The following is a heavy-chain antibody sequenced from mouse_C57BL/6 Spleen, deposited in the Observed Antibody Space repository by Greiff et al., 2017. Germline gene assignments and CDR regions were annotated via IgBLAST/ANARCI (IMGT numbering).Heavy chain of an antibody. V-gene: IGHV1-80*01. CDR3: SKTTVLGGYSMDY. CDR2: IYPGDGDT. CDR1: GYAFSSYW. J-gene: IGHJ4*01. Sequence: QVQLQQSGAELVKPGASVKISCKASGYAFSSYWMNWVKQRPGKGLEWIGQIYPGDGDTNYNGKFKGKATLTADKSSSTASMQLSSLTSVYSAVYFWSKTTVLGGYSMDYWGQGTSLTVSS. D-gene: IGHD1-1*01.